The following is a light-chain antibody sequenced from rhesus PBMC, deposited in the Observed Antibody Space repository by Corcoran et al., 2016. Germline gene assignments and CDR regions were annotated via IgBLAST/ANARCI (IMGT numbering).Light chain of an antibody. J-gene: IGKJ1*01. CDR2: KAS. CDR3: LQTKYSPRT. CDR1: ESVSLFGIKF. Sequence: DIVLTQSPASLAVSPGQMATITCRARESVSLFGIKFIHCYQQKTGQPPKLRIYKASNRKTGVPGRFSGSGFGTDFPLTISPVEADDAADYYYLQTKYSPRTFGPGTKVEIK. V-gene: IGKV7-13*01.